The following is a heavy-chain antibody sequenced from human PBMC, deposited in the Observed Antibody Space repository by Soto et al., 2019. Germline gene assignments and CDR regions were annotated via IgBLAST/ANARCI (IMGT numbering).Heavy chain of an antibody. CDR3: ARVQAGSYYYYYGMDV. D-gene: IGHD3-10*01. CDR1: GGSFSGYY. CDR2: INHSGST. Sequence: PSETLSLTCAVYGGSFSGYYWSWIRQPPGKGLEWIGEINHSGSTNYNPSLKSRVTISVDTSKNQFSLKLSSVTAADTAVYYCARVQAGSYYYYYGMDVWGQGTTVTVSS. J-gene: IGHJ6*02. V-gene: IGHV4-34*01.